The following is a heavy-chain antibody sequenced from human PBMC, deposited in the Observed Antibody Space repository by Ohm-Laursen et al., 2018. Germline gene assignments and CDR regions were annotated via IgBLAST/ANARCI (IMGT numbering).Heavy chain of an antibody. V-gene: IGHV1-2*02. J-gene: IGHJ4*02. D-gene: IGHD5-18*01. Sequence: ASVKVSCKASGYTFTGYYMHWVRQAPGQGLEWMGWINPNSGGTNYAQKFQGRVTMTRDTSISTAYMELSRLRSDDTAVYYCARDMGYSYGFSVRRGDYFDYWGQGTLVAVSS. CDR1: GYTFTGYY. CDR2: INPNSGGT. CDR3: ARDMGYSYGFSVRRGDYFDY.